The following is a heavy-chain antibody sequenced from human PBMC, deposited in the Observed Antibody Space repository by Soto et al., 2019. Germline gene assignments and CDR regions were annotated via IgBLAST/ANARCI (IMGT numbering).Heavy chain of an antibody. Sequence: QVQLVQSGPEVKKPGASVKVSCKASAYTFTTYGISWVRQAPGQGLEWMGWISGYNGQTNYPQKFRGRVTLTTDTXTXTXXMELRSLRSDDTAMYYCARDNRKELWVGGLNAMDVWGQGTTVTVSS. J-gene: IGHJ6*02. CDR3: ARDNRKELWVGGLNAMDV. D-gene: IGHD3-10*01. CDR2: ISGYNGQT. V-gene: IGHV1-18*04. CDR1: AYTFTTYG.